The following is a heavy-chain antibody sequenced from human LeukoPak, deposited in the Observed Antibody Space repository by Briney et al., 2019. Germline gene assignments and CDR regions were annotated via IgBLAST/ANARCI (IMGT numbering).Heavy chain of an antibody. CDR1: GFTFSSYA. J-gene: IGHJ4*02. V-gene: IGHV3-23*01. CDR2: IFGSGGST. CDR3: AKTTTGYSSGRFPGWPVDY. Sequence: GGSLRLSCAASGFTFSSYAMYWVCQAPGKGLEWVSGIFGSGGSTHYADSVKGRFTISRDNSKNTVYLQMNSLRAEDTAVYYCAKTTTGYSSGRFPGWPVDYWGQGTLVTVSS. D-gene: IGHD6-19*01.